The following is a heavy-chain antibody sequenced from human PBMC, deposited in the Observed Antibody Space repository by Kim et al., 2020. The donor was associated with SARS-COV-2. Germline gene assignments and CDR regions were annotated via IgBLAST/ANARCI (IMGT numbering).Heavy chain of an antibody. Sequence: GGSLRLSCAASGFTFDDYAMHWVRQAPGKGLEWVSGISWNSGSIGYADSVKGRFTISRDNAKNSLYLQMNSLRAEDTALYYCAKDTYGYRGAFVILGQGT. J-gene: IGHJ3*02. CDR3: AKDTYGYRGAFVI. D-gene: IGHD5-18*01. CDR1: GFTFDDYA. V-gene: IGHV3-9*01. CDR2: ISWNSGSI.